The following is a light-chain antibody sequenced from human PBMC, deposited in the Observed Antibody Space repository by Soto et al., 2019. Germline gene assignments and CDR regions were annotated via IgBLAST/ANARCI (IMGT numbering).Light chain of an antibody. Sequence: QSVLTQPPSASGSPGQSVTISCTGTSSDVGGYNYVSWYQQHPGKAPKLMIYEVNKRPSGVPDRFSGSKSGNTASLTVSGLQAEDKAYYYCSSYAGSNNFGVFGTGTKVTVL. CDR1: SSDVGGYNY. CDR2: EVN. V-gene: IGLV2-8*01. J-gene: IGLJ1*01. CDR3: SSYAGSNNFGV.